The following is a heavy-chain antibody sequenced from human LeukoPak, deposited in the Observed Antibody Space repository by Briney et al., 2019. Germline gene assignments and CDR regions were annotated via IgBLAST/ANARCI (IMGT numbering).Heavy chain of an antibody. Sequence: GGSLRLSCAASGFTFSSYAMNWVRQAPGKGLEWVSAISGSGGSTYYADSVKGRFTISRDNSKNTLYLQMNSLRAEDTAVYYCAKGSTPFCSGGSCYSDYWGQGTLVTVSS. V-gene: IGHV3-23*01. D-gene: IGHD2-15*01. CDR3: AKGSTPFCSGGSCYSDY. J-gene: IGHJ4*02. CDR2: ISGSGGST. CDR1: GFTFSSYA.